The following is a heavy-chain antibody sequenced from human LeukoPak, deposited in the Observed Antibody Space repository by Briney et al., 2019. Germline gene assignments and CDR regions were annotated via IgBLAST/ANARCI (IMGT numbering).Heavy chain of an antibody. D-gene: IGHD6-19*01. J-gene: IGHJ4*02. Sequence: GGSLRLSCAASGFSFSSYAMSWVRQAPGKGLEWVSVISGSGVSTYYADSVMGRFTTFRDNSNNILYLQIDSLRVEDTALYFCARDRLSSGWPYGLFDFWGQGTPVTVSS. CDR3: ARDRLSSGWPYGLFDF. CDR1: GFSFSSYA. V-gene: IGHV3-23*01. CDR2: ISGSGVST.